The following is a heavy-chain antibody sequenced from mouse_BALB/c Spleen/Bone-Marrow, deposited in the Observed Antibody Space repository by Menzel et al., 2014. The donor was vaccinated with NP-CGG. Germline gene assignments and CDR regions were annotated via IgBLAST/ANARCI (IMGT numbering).Heavy chain of an antibody. CDR3: ARGYYGSSYLFDY. J-gene: IGHJ2*01. D-gene: IGHD1-1*01. Sequence: QVQLQQYGPELVRPGVSVKISCKGSGYTFTDYAMHWVKQSHAKSLEWIGVISNYSGNTNYNQKFKGKATMTVDKSSSTAYMELARLTSEDSAFYYCARGYYGSSYLFDYWGQGTTLTVSS. V-gene: IGHV1-67*01. CDR1: GYTFTDYA. CDR2: ISNYSGNT.